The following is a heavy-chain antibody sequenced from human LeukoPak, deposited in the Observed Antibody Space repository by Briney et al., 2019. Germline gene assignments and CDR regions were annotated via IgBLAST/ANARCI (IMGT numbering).Heavy chain of an antibody. D-gene: IGHD3-22*01. CDR2: ISAYNGNT. CDR1: GYTFTCYG. Sequence: ASVKVSCKASGYTFTCYGISWVRQAPGQGLEWMGWISAYNGNTNYAQKLQGRVTMTTDTSTSTAYMEQRSLRSDDTAVYYCARWLRVYDSSGYFGYWGQGTLVTVSS. CDR3: ARWLRVYDSSGYFGY. J-gene: IGHJ4*02. V-gene: IGHV1-18*01.